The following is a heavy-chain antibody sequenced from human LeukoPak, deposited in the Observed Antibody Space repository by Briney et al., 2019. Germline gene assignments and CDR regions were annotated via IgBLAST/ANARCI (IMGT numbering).Heavy chain of an antibody. CDR3: ARAEYYEGHDAFDI. J-gene: IGHJ3*02. Sequence: PGGSLRLSCAASRFSFSDYYVSWIRQAPGKGLEWVSCISSSGSTVYYADSVKGRFTISRDNAKNSLYLQMNSLRAEDTAVYYCARAEYYEGHDAFDIWGQGTMVTVSS. CDR1: RFSFSDYY. V-gene: IGHV3-11*04. CDR2: ISSSGSTV. D-gene: IGHD3-3*01.